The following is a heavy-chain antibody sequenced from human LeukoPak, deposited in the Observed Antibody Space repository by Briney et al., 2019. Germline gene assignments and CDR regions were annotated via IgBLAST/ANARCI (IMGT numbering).Heavy chain of an antibody. CDR2: ISAYNGNT. V-gene: IGHV1-18*01. J-gene: IGHJ4*02. D-gene: IGHD3-10*01. Sequence: ASVKVSCKASGGTFSNYAISWVRQAPGQGLEWMGWISAYNGNTNYAQKLQGRVTMTTDTSTSTAYMELRSLRSDDTAVYYCARGELWFGELLSDYWGQGTLVTVSS. CDR3: ARGELWFGELLSDY. CDR1: GGTFSNYA.